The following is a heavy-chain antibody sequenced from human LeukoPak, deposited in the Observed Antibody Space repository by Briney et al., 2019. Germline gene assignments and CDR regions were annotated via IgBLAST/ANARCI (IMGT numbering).Heavy chain of an antibody. CDR2: ISAYNGNT. CDR3: ARVRTYYYDSSGYRRGLFDY. CDR1: GYTFTSYG. V-gene: IGHV1-18*01. Sequence: ASVKVSCKASGYTFTSYGISWVRQAPGQGLEWMGWISAYNGNTNYAQKLQGRVTMTTDTSTRTAYMELRSLRSDDTAVYYCARVRTYYYDSSGYRRGLFDYWGQGTLVTVSS. D-gene: IGHD3-22*01. J-gene: IGHJ4*02.